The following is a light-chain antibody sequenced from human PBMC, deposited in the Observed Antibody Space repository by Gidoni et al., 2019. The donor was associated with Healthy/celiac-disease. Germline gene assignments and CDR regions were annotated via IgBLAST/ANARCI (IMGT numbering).Light chain of an antibody. V-gene: IGKV1-5*03. CDR3: QQYNSYFT. J-gene: IGKJ3*01. CDR1: QSISSW. CDR2: KAS. Sequence: DIHMTQSPPTLSASVGDRVTITSWASQSISSWLAWYQQQPGKAPTLLIYKASSLESGVPSRFSGSGSGTEFTITISSLQPDDFATYYCQQYNSYFTFGPGTKVDIK.